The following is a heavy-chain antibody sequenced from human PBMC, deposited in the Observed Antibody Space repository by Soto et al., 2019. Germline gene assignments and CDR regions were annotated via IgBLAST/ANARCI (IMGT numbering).Heavy chain of an antibody. V-gene: IGHV4-59*01. CDR2: IYYSGST. CDR1: GGSISSYY. CDR3: ARGGYDFWNGPNWFDP. J-gene: IGHJ5*02. Sequence: PSETLSLTCTVSGGSISSYYWSWIRQPPGKGLEWIGYIYYSGSTNYNPSLKSRVTISVDTSKNQFSLKLSSVTAADTAVYYCARGGYDFWNGPNWFDPWGQGTLVTVSS. D-gene: IGHD3-3*01.